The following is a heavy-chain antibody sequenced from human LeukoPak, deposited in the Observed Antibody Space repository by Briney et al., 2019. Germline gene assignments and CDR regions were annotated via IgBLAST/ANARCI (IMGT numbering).Heavy chain of an antibody. CDR1: GGSINNYY. CDR3: ARGEWDYLFDY. J-gene: IGHJ4*02. Sequence: KASETLSLTCTVSGGSINNYYWTWIRQPPGKGLEWIGYIHYSGSTNYNPSLKSRVTISVDTSKNQSSLKLSSVTAADTAVYYCARGEWDYLFDYWGQGTLVTVSS. CDR2: IHYSGST. D-gene: IGHD1-7*01. V-gene: IGHV4-59*01.